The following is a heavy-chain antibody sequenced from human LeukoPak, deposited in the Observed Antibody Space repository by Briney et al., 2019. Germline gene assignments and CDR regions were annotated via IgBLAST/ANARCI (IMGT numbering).Heavy chain of an antibody. D-gene: IGHD3-16*01. CDR3: SRGGRGDY. CDR2: IKQDGSGK. Sequence: GGSPRLSCPPPGFTFTTYWMSWARQAPGKGLEWVAKIKQDGSGKYYVDSVKGRFTISRDNAKNSLYLQMNSLRADDTAVYYCSRGGRGDYWGQGTLVTVSS. CDR1: GFTFTTYW. J-gene: IGHJ4*02. V-gene: IGHV3-7*01.